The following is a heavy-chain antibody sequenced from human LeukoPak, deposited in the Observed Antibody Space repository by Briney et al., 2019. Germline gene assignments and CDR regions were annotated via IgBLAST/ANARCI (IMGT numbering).Heavy chain of an antibody. J-gene: IGHJ4*02. D-gene: IGHD5-18*01. CDR1: GFTFSSYG. V-gene: IGHV3-33*01. CDR3: ARDFRGYSYGYLDY. Sequence: GGSLRLSCAASGFTFSSYGMHWVRQAPGNGLEWVTVIWYDGSNKYYADSVKGRFTISRDNSKNTLYLQMNSLRAEDTAVYYCARDFRGYSYGYLDYWGQGTLVTASS. CDR2: IWYDGSNK.